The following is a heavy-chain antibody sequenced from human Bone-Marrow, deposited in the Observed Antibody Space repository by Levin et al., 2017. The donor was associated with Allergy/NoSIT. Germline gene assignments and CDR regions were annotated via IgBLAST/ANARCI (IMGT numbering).Heavy chain of an antibody. V-gene: IGHV4-34*01. J-gene: IGHJ6*03. CDR1: GGSFSGHY. CDR2: INHRGST. D-gene: IGHD3-16*02. Sequence: PSETLSLTCAVYGGSFSGHYWSWIRQSPGKGLEWFGEINHRGSTNNNPSLASRVTILVDTSKNKFSLRLSSVTAADTAVYYCAGGGSPNDGIWGSYRYTGGRYMDVWGKGTTVTVSS. CDR3: AGGGSPNDGIWGSYRYTGGRYMDV.